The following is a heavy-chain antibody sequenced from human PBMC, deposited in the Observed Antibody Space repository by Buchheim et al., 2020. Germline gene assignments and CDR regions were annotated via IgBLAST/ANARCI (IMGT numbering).Heavy chain of an antibody. Sequence: EVQLVESGGGLVQPGGSLRLSCAASGFSFSTYWMHWVRQAPGMGLVWVSRINSYGSGSSYADSVKGRFTISRDNAQSTLYLQMDSLRAEDTAVYYCARGLYGSGSYQFDYWGQGT. CDR1: GFSFSTYW. D-gene: IGHD3-10*01. CDR3: ARGLYGSGSYQFDY. CDR2: INSYGSGS. V-gene: IGHV3-74*01. J-gene: IGHJ4*02.